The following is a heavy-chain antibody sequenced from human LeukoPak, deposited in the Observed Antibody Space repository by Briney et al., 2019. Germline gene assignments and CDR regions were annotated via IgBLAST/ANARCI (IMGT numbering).Heavy chain of an antibody. V-gene: IGHV3-66*02. Sequence: GGSLRLSCAASGFTVSKNYMSWVRQAPGKGLEWVSVIYSGDNTYYLESVKGRFTISRDNSKNTLFLQMNRLRAEDTAVYYCAGRRVLDAYYWGQGTLVTVSS. CDR3: AGRRVLDAYY. CDR1: GFTVSKNY. D-gene: IGHD3-16*01. CDR2: IYSGDNT. J-gene: IGHJ4*02.